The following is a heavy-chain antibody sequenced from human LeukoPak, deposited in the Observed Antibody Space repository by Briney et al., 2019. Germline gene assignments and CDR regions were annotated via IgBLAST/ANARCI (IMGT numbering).Heavy chain of an antibody. CDR1: GGSISSYY. Sequence: SETLSLTCTVSGGSISSYYWSWIRQPPGKGLEWVGYIYYSGSTNYNPSLKSGVTISVDTSKNQFSLKLSSVTAADTAVYYCARVFDSGSQAYFYYMDVWGKGTTVTISS. CDR3: ARVFDSGSQAYFYYMDV. CDR2: IYYSGST. V-gene: IGHV4-59*01. J-gene: IGHJ6*03. D-gene: IGHD3-10*01.